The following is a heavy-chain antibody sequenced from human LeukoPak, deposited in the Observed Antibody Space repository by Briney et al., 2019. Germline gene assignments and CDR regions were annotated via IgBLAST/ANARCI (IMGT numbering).Heavy chain of an antibody. CDR1: GYTFTSYG. CDR2: ISAYNGNT. CDR3: AIDLPTRTEQQLVRSYYYYGMDV. J-gene: IGHJ6*02. D-gene: IGHD6-13*01. Sequence: GASVKVSCKASGYTFTSYGISWVRQAPGQGLEWMGWISAYNGNTNYAQKLQGRVTMTTDTSTSTAYMELRSPRSDDTAVYYCAIDLPTRTEQQLVRSYYYYGMDVWGQGTTVTVSS. V-gene: IGHV1-18*01.